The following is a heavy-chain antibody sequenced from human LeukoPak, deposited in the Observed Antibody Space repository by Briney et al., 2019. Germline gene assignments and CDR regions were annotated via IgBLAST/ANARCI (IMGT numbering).Heavy chain of an antibody. Sequence: GGSLRLSCAASGFTFRDYYMSWIRQAPGKGLEWVSYISSRSSDIYYADSVKGRFTISRDNAKNSLYLQMNSLRAEDTAVYYCARVSGEGLPHDYWGQGTLVTVSS. D-gene: IGHD3-16*01. CDR3: ARVSGEGLPHDY. V-gene: IGHV3-11*01. J-gene: IGHJ4*02. CDR1: GFTFRDYY. CDR2: ISSRSSDI.